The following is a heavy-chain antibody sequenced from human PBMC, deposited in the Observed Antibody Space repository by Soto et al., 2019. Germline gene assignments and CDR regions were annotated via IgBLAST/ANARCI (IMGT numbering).Heavy chain of an antibody. Sequence: QVQLVESGGGVVQPGRSLRLSCAASGFTFSSYAMHWVRQAPGKGLEWVAVISYDGSNKYYADSVKGRFTISRDNSKNTLYLQTNSLRAEDTAVYYCATSFNSSSWYEFDYWGQGTLVTVSS. CDR2: ISYDGSNK. V-gene: IGHV3-30-3*01. CDR1: GFTFSSYA. CDR3: ATSFNSSSWYEFDY. J-gene: IGHJ4*02. D-gene: IGHD6-13*01.